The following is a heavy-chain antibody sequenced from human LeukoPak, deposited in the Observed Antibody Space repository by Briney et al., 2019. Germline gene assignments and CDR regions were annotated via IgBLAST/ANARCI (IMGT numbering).Heavy chain of an antibody. V-gene: IGHV1-69*13. CDR3: ARDYRDKGWFDP. J-gene: IGHJ5*02. CDR1: GGTFSSYA. Sequence: GASVRVSCKASGGTFSSYAISWVRQAPGKGLEWMGGIIPIFGTANYAQKFQGRVTITADESTSTAYMELSSLRSEDTAVYYCARDYRDKGWFDPWGQGTLVTVSS. CDR2: IIPIFGTA.